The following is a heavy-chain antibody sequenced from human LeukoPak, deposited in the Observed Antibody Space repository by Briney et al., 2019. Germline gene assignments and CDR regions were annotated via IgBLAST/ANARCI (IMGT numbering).Heavy chain of an antibody. CDR3: ARERYCSGGSCYFDAFDI. D-gene: IGHD2-15*01. Sequence: SETLSLTCTVSGGSVSSGSCYWSWIRQPLGKGLEWMGYIYYSGGTNYNPSLKSRVTISVDTSKNQFSLKLSSVTAADTAVYYCARERYCSGGSCYFDAFDIWGQETMVTVSS. CDR1: GGSVSSGSCY. J-gene: IGHJ3*02. V-gene: IGHV4-61*01. CDR2: IYYSGGT.